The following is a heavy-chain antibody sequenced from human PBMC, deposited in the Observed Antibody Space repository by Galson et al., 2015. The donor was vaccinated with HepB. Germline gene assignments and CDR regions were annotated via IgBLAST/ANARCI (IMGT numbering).Heavy chain of an antibody. Sequence: SVKVSCKASGYIFTTYGIHWVRQAPGQRLELMGWINTGDGHTLYSPKFQGRVTITRDTPATTACMELSSLAAEDTAIYFCARDEGLGPYYFHYWGQGTLVIVSS. J-gene: IGHJ4*02. CDR2: INTGDGHT. V-gene: IGHV1-3*04. CDR1: GYIFTTYG. CDR3: ARDEGLGPYYFHY.